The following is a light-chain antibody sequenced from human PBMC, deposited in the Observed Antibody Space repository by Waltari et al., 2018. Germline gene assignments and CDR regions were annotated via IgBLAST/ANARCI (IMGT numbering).Light chain of an antibody. J-gene: IGKJ1*01. CDR2: AAS. Sequence: DIQLTQSPSFLSASVGDRVTITCRTSLGINSYLAWYQQKPGRAPKLLIYAASTLQSGVPSRFSGSGSGTEFNLTISSLQPEDFATYYCQQLNSNPWTFGQGTKVELK. CDR1: LGINSY. CDR3: QQLNSNPWT. V-gene: IGKV1-9*01.